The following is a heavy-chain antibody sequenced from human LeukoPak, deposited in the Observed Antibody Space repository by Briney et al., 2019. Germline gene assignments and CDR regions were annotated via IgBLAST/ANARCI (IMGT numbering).Heavy chain of an antibody. Sequence: GGSLRLSCAASGFTFSSYGMHWVRQAPGKGLEWVAVIWYDGSNKYYAGSVKGRFTSSRDNSKNTLYLQMNSLRAEDTAVYYCAKALLYYDSSGPTDYWGQGTLVTVSS. CDR3: AKALLYYDSSGPTDY. D-gene: IGHD3-22*01. CDR2: IWYDGSNK. CDR1: GFTFSSYG. J-gene: IGHJ4*02. V-gene: IGHV3-33*06.